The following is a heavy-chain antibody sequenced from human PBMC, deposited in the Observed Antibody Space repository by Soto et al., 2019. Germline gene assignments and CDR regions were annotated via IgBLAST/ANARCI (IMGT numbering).Heavy chain of an antibody. J-gene: IGHJ3*02. CDR3: AKDNRVVPDAYDI. V-gene: IGHV3-23*01. CDR1: GFTFSTYA. Sequence: GGSLRLSCAASGFTFSTYAMSWVRQAPGKGLEWVSTLSVNDGTTYYADSVKGRFTISRGNSENTLSLQMTSLRGEDTAVYYCAKDNRVVPDAYDIWGQGTMVTVSS. CDR2: LSVNDGTT. D-gene: IGHD2-15*01.